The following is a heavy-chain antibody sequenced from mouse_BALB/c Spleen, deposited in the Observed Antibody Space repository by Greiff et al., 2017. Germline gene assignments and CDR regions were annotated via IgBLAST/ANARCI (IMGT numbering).Heavy chain of an antibody. J-gene: IGHJ3*01. CDR1: GFTFSNYW. CDR2: IRLKSNNYAT. CDR3: RGYDGYY. V-gene: IGHV6-6*02. D-gene: IGHD2-3*01. Sequence: DVQLVESGGGLVQPGGSMKLSCVASGFTFSNYWMNWVRQSPEKGLEWVAEIRLKSNNYATHYAESVKGRFTISRDDSKSSVYLQMNNLRAEDTGIYYCRGYDGYYWGQGTLVTVSA.